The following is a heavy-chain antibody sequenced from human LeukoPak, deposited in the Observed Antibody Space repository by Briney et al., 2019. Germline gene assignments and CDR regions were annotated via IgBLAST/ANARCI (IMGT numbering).Heavy chain of an antibody. CDR3: ARSAGDSFDY. Sequence: ASVKVSCKASGYTFTNYAMHWVRQAPGQRLEWMGWINAGNGITKYSQKFQGRVTITRDTSASTAYMELSSLRSEDTAVYYCARSAGDSFDYWGQGTLVTVSS. V-gene: IGHV1-3*01. D-gene: IGHD6-25*01. CDR1: GYTFTNYA. CDR2: INAGNGIT. J-gene: IGHJ4*02.